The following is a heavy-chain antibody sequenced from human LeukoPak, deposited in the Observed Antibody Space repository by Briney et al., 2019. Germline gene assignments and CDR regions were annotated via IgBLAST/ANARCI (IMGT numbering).Heavy chain of an antibody. CDR1: GYTCTSYA. CDR2: INAGNGNT. Sequence: VASVKVSCKASGYTCTSYAMHWVRQAPGQRLEWMGWINAGNGNTKYSQKFQGRVTITRDTSASTAYMELSSLRSEDTAVYYCARDHPDYDFWSGYWPRLDYWGQGTLVTVSS. V-gene: IGHV1-3*01. D-gene: IGHD3-3*01. CDR3: ARDHPDYDFWSGYWPRLDY. J-gene: IGHJ4*02.